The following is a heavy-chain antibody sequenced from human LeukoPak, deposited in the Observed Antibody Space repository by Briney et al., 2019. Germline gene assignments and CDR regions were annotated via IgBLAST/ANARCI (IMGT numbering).Heavy chain of an antibody. Sequence: GGSLRLSCAASGFIFSDSAIHWVRQASGKGLEWVGRIRSKANSYATAYAASVKGRFTISRDNAKNSLYLQMNSLRAEDTAVYYCAGSITMIVSRSWFDPWGQGTLVTVSS. CDR3: AGSITMIVSRSWFDP. J-gene: IGHJ5*02. CDR2: IRSKANSYAT. V-gene: IGHV3-73*01. CDR1: GFIFSDSA. D-gene: IGHD3-22*01.